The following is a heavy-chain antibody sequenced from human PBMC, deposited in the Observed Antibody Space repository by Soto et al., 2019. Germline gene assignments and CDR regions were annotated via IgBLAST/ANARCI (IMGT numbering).Heavy chain of an antibody. J-gene: IGHJ4*02. CDR3: ARDHPYYYDSSGYYYAMAYFDY. CDR1: GGTFSSYA. CDR2: IIPIFGTA. D-gene: IGHD3-22*01. V-gene: IGHV1-69*13. Sequence: EASVKVSCKASGGTFSSYAISWVRQAHGQGLEWMGGIIPIFGTANYAQKFQGRVTITADESTSTAYMELSSLRSEDTAVYYCARDHPYYYDSSGYYYAMAYFDYWGQGTLVTVSS.